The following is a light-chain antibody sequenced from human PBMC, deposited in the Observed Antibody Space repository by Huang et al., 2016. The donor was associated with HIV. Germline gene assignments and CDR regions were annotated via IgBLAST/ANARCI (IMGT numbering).Light chain of an antibody. CDR3: QQYSDRPPWT. Sequence: IVMTQSPATLSVSPGEGATLSCRASQRVGSNLAWYQQRTGQAPRLLIYGASTRATGVPVRFSGRGSGTDFTLTISGPQSEDSAFYYCQQYSDRPPWTFGQGTKVE. CDR2: GAS. J-gene: IGKJ1*01. V-gene: IGKV3-15*01. CDR1: QRVGSN.